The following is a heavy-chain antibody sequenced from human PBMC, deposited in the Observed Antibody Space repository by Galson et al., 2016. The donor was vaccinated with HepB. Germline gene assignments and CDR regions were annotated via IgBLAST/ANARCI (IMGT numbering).Heavy chain of an antibody. CDR2: ISPYSGNT. CDR3: AKKEGVAARNHYYSYHGMDV. D-gene: IGHD6-6*01. CDR1: GYTFTTYG. J-gene: IGHJ6*02. V-gene: IGHV1-18*01. Sequence: SVKVSCKASGYTFTTYGISWVRQAPGHGLEWMGWISPYSGNTNYAQKFQGRVTMSTDTSTSTAYMELRSLRSDDTAVYYCAKKEGVAARNHYYSYHGMDVWGRGTTVTVSS.